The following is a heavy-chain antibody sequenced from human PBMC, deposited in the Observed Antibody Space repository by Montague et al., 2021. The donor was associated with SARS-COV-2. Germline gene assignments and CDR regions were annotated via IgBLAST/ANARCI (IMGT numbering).Heavy chain of an antibody. J-gene: IGHJ4*02. CDR3: ARTLHDILTGYYSFDY. Sequence: PALVKPTQTLTLTCTFSGFSLSTSGMCVSWIRQPPGKALEWLALIDWDDDKYYSTSLKTRLTIPKDTSKNQVVLTMTNMDPVDTATYYCARTLHDILTGYYSFDYWGQGTLVTVSS. D-gene: IGHD3-9*01. V-gene: IGHV2-70*01. CDR1: GFSLSTSGMC. CDR2: IDWDDDK.